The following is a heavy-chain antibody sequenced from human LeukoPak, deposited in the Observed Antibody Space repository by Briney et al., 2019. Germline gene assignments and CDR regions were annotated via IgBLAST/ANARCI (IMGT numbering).Heavy chain of an antibody. V-gene: IGHV3-33*08. Sequence: GGSLRLSCEASGFTFISYGMHWVRQAPGKGLEWVAVIWYDGSNKYYADSVKGRFTISRDNSKNTLYLQMNSLRAEDTAVYYCARDTYYYGSGKDGMDVWGQGTTVTVSS. CDR1: GFTFISYG. CDR2: IWYDGSNK. J-gene: IGHJ6*02. D-gene: IGHD3-10*01. CDR3: ARDTYYYGSGKDGMDV.